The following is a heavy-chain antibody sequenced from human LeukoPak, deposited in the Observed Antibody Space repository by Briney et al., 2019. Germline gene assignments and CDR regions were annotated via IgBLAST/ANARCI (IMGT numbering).Heavy chain of an antibody. CDR2: TSGSGGRT. V-gene: IGHV3-23*01. CDR3: AKDYSGSYYALDY. CDR1: GFTFGTYA. Sequence: PGGPLRLSCAASGFTFGTYAMSWLRQARGKGLEWVSTTSGSGGRTYYADSVKGRFTISRDKSKNTLYLQMNRLRAEDTAVYNCAKDYSGSYYALDYWGQGTLVTVSS. D-gene: IGHD1-26*01. J-gene: IGHJ4*02.